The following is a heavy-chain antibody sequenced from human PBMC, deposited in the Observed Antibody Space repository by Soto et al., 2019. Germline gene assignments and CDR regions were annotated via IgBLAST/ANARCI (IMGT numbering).Heavy chain of an antibody. J-gene: IGHJ4*02. CDR1: GYTFTDYY. D-gene: IGHD5-12*01. CDR2: ISPENGDT. CDR3: ARGGNSGYYYE. Sequence: QVQLVQSGAEVKKPGASVKVSCKASGYTFTDYYIHWVRQAPGQGLEWVGWISPENGDTRFLQKFEGRVTMTRHTSIRIAYMELTRLRYDDTAVYYCARGGNSGYYYEWGQGTLVTVSS. V-gene: IGHV1-2*02.